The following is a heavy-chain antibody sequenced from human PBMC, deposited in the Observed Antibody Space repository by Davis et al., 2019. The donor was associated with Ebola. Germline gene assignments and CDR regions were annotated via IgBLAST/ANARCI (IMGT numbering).Heavy chain of an antibody. CDR2: ITSAIVYT. CDR1: GFTFSSYT. D-gene: IGHD4-11*01. Sequence: GGSLRLSCAVSGFTFSSYTLNWVRQTPGKGLEWVSSITSAIVYTYYADSVKGRFTISRDNAQNSLYLQMNSLRVEDTAVYFCARFDHSFDSWGRGAPVTVSS. V-gene: IGHV3-21*06. J-gene: IGHJ4*02. CDR3: ARFDHSFDS.